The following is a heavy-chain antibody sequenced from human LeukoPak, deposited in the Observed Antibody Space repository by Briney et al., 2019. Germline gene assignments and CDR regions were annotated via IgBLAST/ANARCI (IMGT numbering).Heavy chain of an antibody. V-gene: IGHV3-7*01. J-gene: IGHJ4*02. Sequence: GGSLRLSCAASGFAFSGHWMSWVRQAPEKGLEWVANINQDGSEIYYLDSVKGRFTFSRDNAKNSLYLQMNNLRAEDTAVYYCARDGVAAGVYLDCWGQGTLVTVSS. CDR2: INQDGSEI. CDR3: ARDGVAAGVYLDC. CDR1: GFAFSGHW. D-gene: IGHD6-13*01.